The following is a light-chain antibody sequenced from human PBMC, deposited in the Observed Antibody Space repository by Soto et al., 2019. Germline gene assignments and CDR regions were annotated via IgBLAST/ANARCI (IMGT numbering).Light chain of an antibody. V-gene: IGLV2-14*03. J-gene: IGLJ1*01. Sequence: QPVLTQPASVSGSPGQSITISCTGTSSDVGGYKYVSWYQQHPGKAPKLMMYDVNNRPSGASNRFSGSKSGNTASLTISGLQAEDEADYYCSSYSRSSTLYVFGTGTKVTVL. CDR3: SSYSRSSTLYV. CDR1: SSDVGGYKY. CDR2: DVN.